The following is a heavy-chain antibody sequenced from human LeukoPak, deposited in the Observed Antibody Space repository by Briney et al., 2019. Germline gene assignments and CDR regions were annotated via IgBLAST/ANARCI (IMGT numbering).Heavy chain of an antibody. J-gene: IGHJ4*02. CDR1: GFTFSSYA. D-gene: IGHD3-9*01. Sequence: PGGSLRLSCAASGFTFSSYAMHWVRQAPGKGLEWVAVISYDGSNKYYADSVKGRFTISRDNSKNTLYLQMNSLRAEDTAVYYCARDSKQRKLRYSDKYYFDYWGQGTLVTVSS. V-gene: IGHV3-30-3*01. CDR2: ISYDGSNK. CDR3: ARDSKQRKLRYSDKYYFDY.